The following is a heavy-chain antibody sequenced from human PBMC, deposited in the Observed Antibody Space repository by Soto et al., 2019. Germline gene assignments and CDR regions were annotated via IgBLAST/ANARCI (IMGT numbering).Heavy chain of an antibody. CDR1: GGSFSGYY. CDR3: ARGRFNYDFWSGTGLGYYYYGMDV. D-gene: IGHD3-3*01. CDR2: INHSGST. Sequence: SETLSLTCAVYGGSFSGYYWSWIRQPPGKGLEWIGEINHSGSTNYNPSLKSRVTLSVDTSKNQFSLKLSSVTAADTAVYYCARGRFNYDFWSGTGLGYYYYGMDVWGQGTTVT. J-gene: IGHJ6*02. V-gene: IGHV4-34*01.